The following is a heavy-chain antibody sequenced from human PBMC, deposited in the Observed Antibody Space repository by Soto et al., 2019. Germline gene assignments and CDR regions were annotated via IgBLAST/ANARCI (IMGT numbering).Heavy chain of an antibody. D-gene: IGHD3-10*01. V-gene: IGHV4-61*05. CDR1: GGSISSISNHY. Sequence: PSETLSLTCTVSGGSISSISNHYCSWIRLPPGKGLEWIGYMSYSGYTSYSPSLRGRVIISVDTSKNQFSLDLTSVTAADTAVYYCATQGFGVLHGLVDVWGQGTTVTVSS. CDR2: MSYSGYT. J-gene: IGHJ6*02. CDR3: ATQGFGVLHGLVDV.